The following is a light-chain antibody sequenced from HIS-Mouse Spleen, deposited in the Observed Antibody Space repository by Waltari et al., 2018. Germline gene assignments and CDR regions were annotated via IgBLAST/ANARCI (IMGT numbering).Light chain of an antibody. Sequence: SYELTQPPSVSVSPGQTARITCSGDALPKKYAYWYQQKSGQAPVLVIYEDSKRPSGITERFAGSSSGTMATLTISGDQVEDEADYYCYSTDSSGNHRVFGGGTKLTVL. J-gene: IGLJ2*01. CDR2: EDS. CDR3: YSTDSSGNHRV. V-gene: IGLV3-10*01. CDR1: ALPKKY.